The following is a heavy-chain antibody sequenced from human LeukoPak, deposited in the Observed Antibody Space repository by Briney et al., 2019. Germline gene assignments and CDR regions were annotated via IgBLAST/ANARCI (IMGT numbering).Heavy chain of an antibody. CDR1: GFTFSDYY. Sequence: GGSLRLSCAASGFTFSDYYMSWIRQAPGKGLEWVSYISSSGSTIYYADSVKGRFTISGDNAKNSLYLQMNSLRAEDTAVYYCARDLIVVVPAANPWAMDVWGQGTTVTVSS. D-gene: IGHD2-2*01. V-gene: IGHV3-11*01. CDR2: ISSSGSTI. CDR3: ARDLIVVVPAANPWAMDV. J-gene: IGHJ6*02.